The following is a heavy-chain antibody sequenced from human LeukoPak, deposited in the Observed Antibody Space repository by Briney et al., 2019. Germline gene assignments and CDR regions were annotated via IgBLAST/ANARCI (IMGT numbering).Heavy chain of an antibody. CDR1: GGSISSYY. J-gene: IGHJ3*02. CDR3: AREPYDSSGSDAFDI. V-gene: IGHV4-4*07. Sequence: SETLSLTCTVSGGSISSYYWSWIRQPAGKGLEWIGRIYTSGSTNYNPSLKSRVTMSVDTSKNQFSLKLSSVTAADTAVYYCAREPYDSSGSDAFDIWGQGTMVTVSS. CDR2: IYTSGST. D-gene: IGHD3-22*01.